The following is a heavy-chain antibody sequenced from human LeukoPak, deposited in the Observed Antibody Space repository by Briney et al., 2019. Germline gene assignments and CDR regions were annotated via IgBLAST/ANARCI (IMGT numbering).Heavy chain of an antibody. CDR3: AKEVVTATLIDY. CDR1: GFTFSNYA. Sequence: GGSLRLSCAASGFTFSNYAMTWVRQAPGKGLEWVSTISSSVTITYDADSVRGRFTISRDNSKSTLYLQMSSLTTDDTAVYYCAKEVVTATLIDYWGQGTLVTVSS. J-gene: IGHJ4*02. CDR2: ISSSVTIT. V-gene: IGHV3-23*01. D-gene: IGHD2-21*02.